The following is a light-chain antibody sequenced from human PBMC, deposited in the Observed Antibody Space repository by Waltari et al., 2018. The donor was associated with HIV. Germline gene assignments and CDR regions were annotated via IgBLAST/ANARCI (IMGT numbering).Light chain of an antibody. V-gene: IGLV1-47*01. J-gene: IGLJ3*02. CDR2: RND. CDR3: ATWDDSLSAWL. Sequence: PGQRVTISCSGSSSNIGSNNVYWYQQLPRTPPRLLIQRNDQRPSGVSDRFSGSKSVTSASLAISGLRYDEEAEYFCATWDDSLSAWLFGGGTKVTVL. CDR1: SSNIGSNN.